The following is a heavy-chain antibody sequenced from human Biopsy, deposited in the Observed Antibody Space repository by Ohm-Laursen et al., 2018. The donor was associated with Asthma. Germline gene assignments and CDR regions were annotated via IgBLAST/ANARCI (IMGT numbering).Heavy chain of an antibody. D-gene: IGHD6-19*01. CDR1: GFSFSHHS. J-gene: IGHJ4*02. V-gene: IGHV3-21*01. CDR3: ATDSSGWF. Sequence: GSLRLSCSASGFSFSHHSMNWFRQAPGKGLEWVSCISGNSQYIYFADSVKGRFTISRDNAKNSLYLHMNDLSADDSGVYYCATDSSGWFWGPGTVVAVSS. CDR2: ISGNSQYI.